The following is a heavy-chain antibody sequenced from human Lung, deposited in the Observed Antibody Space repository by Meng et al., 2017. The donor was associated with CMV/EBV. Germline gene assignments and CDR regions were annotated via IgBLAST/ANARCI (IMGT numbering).Heavy chain of an antibody. Sequence: VQMGQCGCELKKPGASVNVSCKASGYTFHNYGITWVRQAPGQGVEGMGWINAYNGDTNYAQTLQGRVTMTTDTSTSTAYMELRSLRSDDTAVYYCARVEVGITSGDYWGQGTLVTVSS. CDR2: INAYNGDT. CDR3: ARVEVGITSGDY. CDR1: GYTFHNYG. D-gene: IGHD1-26*01. J-gene: IGHJ4*02. V-gene: IGHV1-18*01.